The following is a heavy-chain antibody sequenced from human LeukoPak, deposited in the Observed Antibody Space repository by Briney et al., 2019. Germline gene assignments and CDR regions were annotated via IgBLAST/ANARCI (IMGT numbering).Heavy chain of an antibody. CDR1: GFTFSSYS. CDR3: AKDIELTYYDFWSGYSNFDY. D-gene: IGHD3-3*01. Sequence: GGSLRLSCAASGFTFSSYSMNWVRQAPGKGLEWVSSISSSSSYIYYADSVKGRFTISRDNSKNTLYLQMNSLRAEDTAVYYCAKDIELTYYDFWSGYSNFDYWGQGTLVTVSS. CDR2: ISSSSSYI. V-gene: IGHV3-21*04. J-gene: IGHJ4*02.